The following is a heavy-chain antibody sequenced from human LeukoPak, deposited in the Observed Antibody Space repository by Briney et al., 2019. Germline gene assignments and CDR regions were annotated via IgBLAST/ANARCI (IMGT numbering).Heavy chain of an antibody. CDR2: IGASGADT. CDR1: GFTFTNYA. D-gene: IGHD3-22*01. J-gene: IGHJ3*01. V-gene: IGHV3-23*01. Sequence: PGGSLRLSCAASGFTFTNYAMTWVCQAPGKGLEWVSVIGASGADTYYSDPVKGRFTVSRDNSQNTLFLHMSSLRAEDTAVYFCARRPRDTSGYYLGAFHDWGQGTTVTVSS. CDR3: ARRPRDTSGYYLGAFHD.